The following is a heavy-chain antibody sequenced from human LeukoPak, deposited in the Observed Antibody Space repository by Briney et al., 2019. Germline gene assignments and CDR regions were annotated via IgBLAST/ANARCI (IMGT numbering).Heavy chain of an antibody. CDR1: GFTLDRSW. CDR3: VRSLSSSSSDF. J-gene: IGHJ4*02. CDR2: IKQDGSEG. V-gene: IGHV3-7*01. D-gene: IGHD6-6*01. Sequence: VGALRLSCAPSGFTLDRSWMSWVREAPGKGVEWVANIKQDGSEGYYVDSVEGWFTVSRDNAKNSLSLQTNSLRGEDTAVYYCVRSLSSSSSDFWGQGTLVTVSS.